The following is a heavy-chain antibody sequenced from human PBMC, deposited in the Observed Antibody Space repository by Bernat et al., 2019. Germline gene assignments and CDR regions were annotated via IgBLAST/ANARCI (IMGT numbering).Heavy chain of an antibody. J-gene: IGHJ5*02. CDR3: ARARANYYDSSGYSNWFDP. D-gene: IGHD3-22*01. V-gene: IGHV1-69*12. Sequence: QVQLVQSGAEVKKPGSSVKVSCKASGGTFSSYAISWVRQAPGQGLEWMGGIIPIFGTANYAQKFQGRVTITADESTSTAYMELSSLRSEDTAVYYCARARANYYDSSGYSNWFDPWGQGTLVTVSS. CDR2: IIPIFGTA. CDR1: GGTFSSYA.